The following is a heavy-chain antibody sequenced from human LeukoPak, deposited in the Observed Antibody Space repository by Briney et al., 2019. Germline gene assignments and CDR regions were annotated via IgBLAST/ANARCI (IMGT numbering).Heavy chain of an antibody. CDR3: ARRGGYTRGSFGY. Sequence: SETLSLTCTVSGYSISSGYYWGWIRQPPGKGLEWIGEINHSGSTNYNPSLKSRVTISVDTSKNQFSLKLSSVTAADTAVYYCARRGGYTRGSFGYWGQGTLVTVSS. CDR1: GYSISSGYY. V-gene: IGHV4-38-2*02. D-gene: IGHD5-24*01. J-gene: IGHJ4*02. CDR2: INHSGST.